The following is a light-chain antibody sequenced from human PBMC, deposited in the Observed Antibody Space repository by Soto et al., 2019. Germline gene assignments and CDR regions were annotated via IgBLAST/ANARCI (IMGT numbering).Light chain of an antibody. CDR2: KAS. Sequence: DIQMTQSPSTLSASVGDRVTITCRASQSISSWLAWYQQKPGKAPKLLIYKASSLESGVPSRFSGSGSGTEFTLTIISLQPDDFATYYCQQYNSYRPFGQGTKVEIK. V-gene: IGKV1-5*03. CDR3: QQYNSYRP. CDR1: QSISSW. J-gene: IGKJ1*01.